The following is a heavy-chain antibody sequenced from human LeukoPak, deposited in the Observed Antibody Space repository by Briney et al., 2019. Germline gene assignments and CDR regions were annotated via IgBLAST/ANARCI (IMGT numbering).Heavy chain of an antibody. J-gene: IGHJ4*02. V-gene: IGHV4-34*01. CDR1: GGSFSGYY. Sequence: SETLSLTYAVYGGSFSGYYWSWIRQPPGKGLEWLGEINHSGITNYNPSLKSRVTISLDMSKNQFSLKLSSVTAADTAVYYCARGLVTHVGLWNYWGQGSLVTVSS. D-gene: IGHD2-21*02. CDR3: ARGLVTHVGLWNY. CDR2: INHSGIT.